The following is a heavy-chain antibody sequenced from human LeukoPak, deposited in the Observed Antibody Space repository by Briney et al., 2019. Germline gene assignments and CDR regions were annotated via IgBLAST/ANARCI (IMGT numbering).Heavy chain of an antibody. CDR1: GYTFTSYY. CDR3: AREEYYYDSSGYNPTPFDY. J-gene: IGHJ4*02. CDR2: INPSGGST. V-gene: IGHV1-46*01. D-gene: IGHD3-22*01. Sequence: ASVKVSCKASGYTFTSYYIHWVRQAPGQGPERMGIINPSGGSTSYAQKFQGRVTMTRDTSTSTVYMELSSLRSEDTAVYYCAREEYYYDSSGYNPTPFDYWGQGTLVTVSS.